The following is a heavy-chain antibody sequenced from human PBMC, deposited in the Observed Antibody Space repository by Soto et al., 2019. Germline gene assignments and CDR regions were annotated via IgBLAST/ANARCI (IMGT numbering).Heavy chain of an antibody. J-gene: IGHJ4*02. CDR3: AKDWEKIAVAITGPFDY. D-gene: IGHD3-22*01. V-gene: IGHV3-30*18. CDR1: GFTFSSYG. Sequence: GGSLRLSCAASGFTFSSYGMHWVRQAPGKGLEWVAVISYDGSNKYYADSVKGRFTISRDNSKNTRYLQMNSLRAEDTAVYYCAKDWEKIAVAITGPFDYWGQGTLVTVSS. CDR2: ISYDGSNK.